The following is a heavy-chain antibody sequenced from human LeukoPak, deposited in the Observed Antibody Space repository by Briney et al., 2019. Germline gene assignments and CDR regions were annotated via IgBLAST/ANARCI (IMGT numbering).Heavy chain of an antibody. D-gene: IGHD1-26*01. V-gene: IGHV3-7*01. CDR1: GFILSSYW. J-gene: IGHJ4*02. Sequence: GGSLRLSCAASGFILSSYWMSWVRQAPGKGLEWVANIKWDGSEIHYVDSVKGRFTISRDNAKNSLYLQMNSLRAEDTGVYYCARYSGNPASFAYWGQGARVTVSS. CDR2: IKWDGSEI. CDR3: ARYSGNPASFAY.